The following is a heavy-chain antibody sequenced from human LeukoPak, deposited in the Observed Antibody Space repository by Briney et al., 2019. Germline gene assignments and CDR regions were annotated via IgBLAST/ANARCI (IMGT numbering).Heavy chain of an antibody. V-gene: IGHV3-30*18. D-gene: IGHD4/OR15-4a*01. CDR3: AKDSNLWWPHWGAFDI. J-gene: IGHJ3*02. CDR2: ISYDGSNK. CDR1: GFTFSSHL. Sequence: PGGSLRLSCAASGFTFSSHLMHWVRQAPGKGLEWVAVISYDGSNKYYADSVKGRFTISRDNSKNTLYLQMNSLRAEDTAVYYCAKDSNLWWPHWGAFDIWGQGTMVTVSS.